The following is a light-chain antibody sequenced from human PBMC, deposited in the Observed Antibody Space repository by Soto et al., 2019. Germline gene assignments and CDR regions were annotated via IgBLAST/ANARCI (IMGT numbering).Light chain of an antibody. CDR3: QQYKVFLRP. J-gene: IGKJ1*01. V-gene: IGKV1-5*03. CDR1: QSLSSW. CDR2: GAS. Sequence: DIQMTQSPSTLSASVGDRVTITCRASQSLSSWLAWYQQKPGKVPKLLIYGASSLQSGVPSRFSGTGSGTEFTLTITRLHPDNFSTYHFQQYKVFLRPLGQGNKVDIK.